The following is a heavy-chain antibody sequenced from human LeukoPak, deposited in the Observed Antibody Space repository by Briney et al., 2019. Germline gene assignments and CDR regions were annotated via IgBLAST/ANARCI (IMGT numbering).Heavy chain of an antibody. V-gene: IGHV3-30*02. D-gene: IGHD3-22*01. J-gene: IGHJ4*02. CDR2: IWYDGSNK. CDR1: GFTFSSYG. Sequence: GGSLRLSCAASGFTFSSYGMHWVRQAPGKGLEWVAVIWYDGSNKYYADSVKGRFTISRDNSKNTLYLQMNSLRAEDTAVYYCATRGERYYDSSGSPLDYWGQGTLVTVSS. CDR3: ATRGERYYDSSGSPLDY.